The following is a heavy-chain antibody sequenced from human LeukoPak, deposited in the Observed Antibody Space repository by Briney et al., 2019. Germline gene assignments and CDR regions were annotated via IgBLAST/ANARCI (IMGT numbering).Heavy chain of an antibody. D-gene: IGHD5-12*01. J-gene: IGHJ6*03. CDR1: GYNFTGYY. V-gene: IGHV1-2*02. CDR2: INPNTGGT. Sequence: ASVKVSCKPSGYNFTGYYLHWVRQAPGQGLEWMGWINPNTGGTNYAQNFQGGVTMTRDTSIGTAYMELSRLRSDDTAVYYCARFYSGYGNYYYYMDVWGKGTTVTVSS. CDR3: ARFYSGYGNYYYYMDV.